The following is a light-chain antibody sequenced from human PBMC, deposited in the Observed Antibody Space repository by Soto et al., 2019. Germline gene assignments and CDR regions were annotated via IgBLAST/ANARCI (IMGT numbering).Light chain of an antibody. CDR1: SSDVGGYNY. Sequence: QSVLTQPPSASGSPGQSVTISCTETSSDVGGYNYVSWYQQHPGKAPKLMIYEVTKRPSGVPDRFSGSKSGNTASLTVSGLQVEDEADYYCSSYAGSNNYVFGSGTKVTV. J-gene: IGLJ1*01. V-gene: IGLV2-8*01. CDR3: SSYAGSNNYV. CDR2: EVT.